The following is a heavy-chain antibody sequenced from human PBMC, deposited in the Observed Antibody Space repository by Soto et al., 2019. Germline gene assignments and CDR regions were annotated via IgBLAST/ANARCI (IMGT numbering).Heavy chain of an antibody. D-gene: IGHD1-1*01. Sequence: QLQLQESGPGLVKPSETLSLTCTVSSGSISSSSYYWGWIRQSPGKGLEWIGRIYYSGSTYYNPSLESRFTMSVDTSKNQFSLKVTSVTAADTAVYYCVRLGWNDSWFDPWGQGTLVTVSS. CDR2: IYYSGST. CDR1: SGSISSSSYY. V-gene: IGHV4-39*01. J-gene: IGHJ5*02. CDR3: VRLGWNDSWFDP.